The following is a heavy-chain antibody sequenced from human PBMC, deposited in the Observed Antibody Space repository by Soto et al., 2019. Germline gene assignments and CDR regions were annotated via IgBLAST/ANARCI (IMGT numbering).Heavy chain of an antibody. Sequence: EVQLVESGGGLVKPGGSLRLSCAASGFTFSSYSMNWVRQAPGKRLEWVSSISSSSSYIYYADSVKGRFTISRDNAKNSLYRQMNSLRAEDTAVYYCARDSRDRDYYYGMDVWGQGTTVTVSS. CDR1: GFTFSSYS. CDR2: ISSSSSYI. CDR3: ARDSRDRDYYYGMDV. J-gene: IGHJ6*02. V-gene: IGHV3-21*01.